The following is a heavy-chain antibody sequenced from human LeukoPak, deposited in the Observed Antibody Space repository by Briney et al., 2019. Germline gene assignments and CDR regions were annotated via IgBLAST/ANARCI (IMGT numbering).Heavy chain of an antibody. V-gene: IGHV1-58*02. D-gene: IGHD3-10*01. CDR1: GFTFTSSA. Sequence: SVKVCCKASGFTFTSSAMQWVRQARGQRLEWIGWIVVGSGNTNYAQKFQERVTITRDMSTSTAYMELSSLRSEDTAVYYCAADVLVRGVITVHYYYYGMDVWGQGTTVTVSS. CDR3: AADVLVRGVITVHYYYYGMDV. J-gene: IGHJ6*02. CDR2: IVVGSGNT.